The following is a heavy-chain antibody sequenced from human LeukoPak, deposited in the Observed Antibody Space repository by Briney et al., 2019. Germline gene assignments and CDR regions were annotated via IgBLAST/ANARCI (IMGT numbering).Heavy chain of an antibody. Sequence: ASVKVSCKASGYTFTSYYMSWVRQAPGQGLEWMGMINPNGGSTNYAQKFQGRVTVTRDTSTSTVYMELSGLRSEDTAVYYCARGSINYNSGGYYDNPPLDYWGQGTLVTVSS. D-gene: IGHD3-22*01. CDR1: GYTFTSYY. CDR2: INPNGGST. V-gene: IGHV1-46*01. J-gene: IGHJ4*02. CDR3: ARGSINYNSGGYYDNPPLDY.